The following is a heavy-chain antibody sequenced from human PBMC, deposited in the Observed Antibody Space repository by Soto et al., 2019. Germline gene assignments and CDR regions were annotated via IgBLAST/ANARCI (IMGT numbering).Heavy chain of an antibody. Sequence: GGSLRLSCVASGFNFSSYAMSWVRQAPGKGLEWVSVFSVSGGNTYYADSVKGRFTISRDNSKNTLYLQMSSLRADDTAVYYCAKMGGGIRLNYVDYWGRGALVTVSS. V-gene: IGHV3-23*01. D-gene: IGHD1-26*01. J-gene: IGHJ4*02. CDR2: FSVSGGNT. CDR3: AKMGGGIRLNYVDY. CDR1: GFNFSSYA.